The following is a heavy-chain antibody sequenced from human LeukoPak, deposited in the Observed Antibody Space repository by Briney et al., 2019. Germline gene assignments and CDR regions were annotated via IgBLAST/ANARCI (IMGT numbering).Heavy chain of an antibody. CDR2: ISGSGGST. CDR1: GFTFSSYA. D-gene: IGHD6-19*01. J-gene: IGHJ6*03. CDR3: AKARARGWYLSGTSMDV. Sequence: PGGSLRLSCAASGFTFSSYAMSWVRQAPGKGLEWVSAISGSGGSTYYADSVKGRFTISRDNSKNTLYLKMNSLRAEDTAVYYCAKARARGWYLSGTSMDVWGKGTTVTVSS. V-gene: IGHV3-23*01.